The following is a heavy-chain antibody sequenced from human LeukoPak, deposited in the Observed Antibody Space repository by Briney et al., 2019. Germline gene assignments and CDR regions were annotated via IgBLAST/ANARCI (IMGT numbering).Heavy chain of an antibody. CDR2: IDAYNGKT. V-gene: IGHV1-18*01. CDR3: ARDTPQHLKRFDD. D-gene: IGHD1-1*01. J-gene: IGHJ4*02. Sequence: ASVKVSCKVSSYTFTRFAFGWVRQAPGHGLEWMGRIDAYNGKTEYSEKLQGRLTMTTETSSSTLYLELRSLGSDDTAVYFCARDTPQHLKRFDDWGQGTLVTVSS. CDR1: SYTFTRFA.